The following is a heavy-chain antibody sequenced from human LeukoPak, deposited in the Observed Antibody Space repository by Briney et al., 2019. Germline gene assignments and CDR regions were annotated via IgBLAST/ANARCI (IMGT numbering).Heavy chain of an antibody. CDR2: IYYSGST. D-gene: IGHD5-24*01. CDR1: GVSISSGGYY. V-gene: IGHV4-31*01. CDR3: ARRGMATINNYYYYYMDV. J-gene: IGHJ6*03. Sequence: SETLSLTCTVSGVSISSGGYYWSWIRQHPGKGLEWIGYIYYSGSTYYNPALKSLVTISVDTSKNQYPLKLSSVTAADTAVYYCARRGMATINNYYYYYMDVWGKGPTVTVSS.